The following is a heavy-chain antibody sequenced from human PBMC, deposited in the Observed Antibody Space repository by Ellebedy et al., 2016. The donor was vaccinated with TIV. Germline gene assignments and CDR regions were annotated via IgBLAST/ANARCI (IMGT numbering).Heavy chain of an antibody. D-gene: IGHD3-22*01. Sequence: MPSETLSLTCTVSGGSISSYYWSWIRQPPGKGLEWIGTMYYSGSTYYNPYLKSRVTISLDTSKTQFSLKLSSVTAADTAVYYCATLKYYYNSGAYYYYFDYWGQGTLVTVSS. CDR3: ATLKYYYNSGAYYYYFDY. V-gene: IGHV4-59*04. CDR2: MYYSGST. J-gene: IGHJ4*02. CDR1: GGSISSYY.